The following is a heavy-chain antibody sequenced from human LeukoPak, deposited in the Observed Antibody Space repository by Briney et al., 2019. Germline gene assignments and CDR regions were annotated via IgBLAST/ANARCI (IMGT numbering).Heavy chain of an antibody. CDR2: IIPIFGTA. CDR3: ARGQNGGALTSFDH. Sequence: SVKVSCKASGGTFSSYAISWVRQAPGQGLEWMGGIIPIFGTANYAQKFQGRVTITTDESTSTAYMELSSLRSEDTAVYYCARGQNGGALTSFDHWGQGTLVTVSS. D-gene: IGHD4-23*01. J-gene: IGHJ4*02. V-gene: IGHV1-69*05. CDR1: GGTFSSYA.